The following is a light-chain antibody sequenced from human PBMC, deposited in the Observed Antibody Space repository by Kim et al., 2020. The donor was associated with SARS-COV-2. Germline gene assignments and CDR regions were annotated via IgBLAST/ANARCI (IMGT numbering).Light chain of an antibody. Sequence: QSALTQPRSVSGSPGQSVTISCTGTSSDVGGYNYVSWYQQHPGKAPKLMIYDVTERPSGVPDRFPASKSGNTASLTISGLQAEDEADYYCCSYAGSPPYVFGTGTQLTVL. CDR1: SSDVGGYNY. CDR3: CSYAGSPPYV. V-gene: IGLV2-11*01. J-gene: IGLJ1*01. CDR2: DVT.